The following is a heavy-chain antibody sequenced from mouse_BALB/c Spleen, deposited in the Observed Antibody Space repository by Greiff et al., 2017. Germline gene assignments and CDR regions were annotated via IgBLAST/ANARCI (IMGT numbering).Heavy chain of an antibody. CDR1: GYSITSGYY. J-gene: IGHJ4*01. CDR3: ARGGFYYAMDY. Sequence: EVKLVESGPGLVKPSQSLSLTCSVTGYSITSGYYWYWIRQFPGNKLEWMCYISYDGSNNYNPSLKNRISITRDTSKNQFFLKLNSVTTEDTATYYCARGGFYYAMDYWGQGTSVTVSS. CDR2: ISYDGSN. V-gene: IGHV3-6*02.